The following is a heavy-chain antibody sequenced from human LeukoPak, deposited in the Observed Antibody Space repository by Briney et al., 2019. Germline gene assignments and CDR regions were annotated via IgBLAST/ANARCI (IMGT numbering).Heavy chain of an antibody. CDR3: ARRVHDAFDI. Sequence: ASVKVSCKASGYTFTGYYMHWVRQAPGQGLEWMGWISAYNGNTNYAQKLQGRVTMTTDTSTSTAYMELRSLRSDDTAVYYCARRVHDAFDIWGQGTMVTVSS. J-gene: IGHJ3*02. V-gene: IGHV1-18*04. CDR1: GYTFTGYY. CDR2: ISAYNGNT.